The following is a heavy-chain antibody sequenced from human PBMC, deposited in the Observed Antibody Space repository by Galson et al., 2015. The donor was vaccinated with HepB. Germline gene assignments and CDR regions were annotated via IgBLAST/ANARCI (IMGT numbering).Heavy chain of an antibody. CDR1: GYSFTSYW. D-gene: IGHD6-19*01. V-gene: IGHV5-10-1*01. Sequence: QSGAEVKKPGESLRISCKGSGYSFTSYWISWVRQMPGKGLEWMGRIDPSDSYTNYSPSFQGHVTISADKSISTAYLQWSSLKASDTAMYYCARSGVRGWFGDGSYYYYGMDVWGQGTTVTVSS. CDR3: ARSGVRGWFGDGSYYYYGMDV. J-gene: IGHJ6*02. CDR2: IDPSDSYT.